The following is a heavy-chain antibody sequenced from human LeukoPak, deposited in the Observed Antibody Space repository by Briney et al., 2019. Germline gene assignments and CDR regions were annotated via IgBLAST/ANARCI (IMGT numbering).Heavy chain of an antibody. CDR1: GDSVFSSAS. CDR3: ARDADSSNEWGPFDP. Sequence: SQTLSLTCAISGDSVFSSASWKWIGQSPSRGLEWLGRTYYRSKWSSDYATSVKSRITINADTSKNQFSLQLSSVIPEDTAVYYCARDADSSNEWGPFDPWGQGTLVTVSS. D-gene: IGHD1-1*01. CDR2: TYYRSKWSS. V-gene: IGHV6-1*01. J-gene: IGHJ5*02.